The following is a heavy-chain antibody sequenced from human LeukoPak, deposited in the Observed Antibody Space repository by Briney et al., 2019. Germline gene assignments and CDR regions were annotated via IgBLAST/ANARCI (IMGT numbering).Heavy chain of an antibody. Sequence: PSETLSLTCAVYGGSFSGYYWSWSRQPPGKGLEWIGEINHSGSTNYNPSLKSRVTISVDTSKNQLSLKLSSVTAADTAVYYCARGLWGVTTTGFDYWGQGTLVTVSS. CDR2: INHSGST. J-gene: IGHJ4*02. CDR1: GGSFSGYY. CDR3: ARGLWGVTTTGFDY. V-gene: IGHV4-34*01. D-gene: IGHD4-17*01.